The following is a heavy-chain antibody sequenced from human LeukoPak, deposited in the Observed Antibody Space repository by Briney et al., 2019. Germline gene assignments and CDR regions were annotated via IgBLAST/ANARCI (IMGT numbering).Heavy chain of an antibody. CDR1: GFTFSSYA. D-gene: IGHD6-19*01. CDR2: INGGGDDT. Sequence: GGSLTLSCAASGFTFSSYAMSWVRQAPGKGPEWVSVINGGGDDTYYADSVKGRFTISRDNSKNTLYLQMTSLGVGDTAVYYCAKEGSSGWYDYYGLEVWGQGTTVTVSS. J-gene: IGHJ6*02. CDR3: AKEGSSGWYDYYGLEV. V-gene: IGHV3-23*01.